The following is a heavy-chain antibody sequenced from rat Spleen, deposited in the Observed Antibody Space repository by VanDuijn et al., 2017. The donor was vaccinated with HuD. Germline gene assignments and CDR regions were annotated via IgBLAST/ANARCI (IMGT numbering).Heavy chain of an antibody. CDR3: TREGYNNWGAFAY. D-gene: IGHD1-10*01. CDR1: GFSLTSYN. J-gene: IGHJ3*01. CDR2: MRYNGDT. V-gene: IGHV2-63*01. Sequence: QVQLKESGPGLVQPSQTLSLTCTVSGFSLTSYNVHWVRQPPGKGLEWMGRMRYNGDTSYNSALKSRLSISRDTSKNQVFLKMNSLQTEDTAIYFCTREGYNNWGAFAYWGQGTLVTVSS.